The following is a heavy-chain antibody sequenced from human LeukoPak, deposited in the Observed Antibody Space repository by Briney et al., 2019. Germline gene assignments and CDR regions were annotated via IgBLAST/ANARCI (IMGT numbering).Heavy chain of an antibody. CDR3: ARVVTMVRGVIDY. Sequence: GGSLRLSCAASGFTFSSYAMHWVRQAPGKGLEWVAVISYDGSNKYYADSVKGRFTISRDNSKNTLYLQMNSLRAEDTAVYYCARVVTMVRGVIDYWGQGTLVTVSS. CDR1: GFTFSSYA. D-gene: IGHD3-10*01. V-gene: IGHV3-30*04. J-gene: IGHJ4*02. CDR2: ISYDGSNK.